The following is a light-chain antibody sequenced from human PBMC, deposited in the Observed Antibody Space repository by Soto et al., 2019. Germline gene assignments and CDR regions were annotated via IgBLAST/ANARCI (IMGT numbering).Light chain of an antibody. V-gene: IGLV2-23*01. Sequence: QSALTQPASVSGSPGQSITISCTGTSSDVGSYNFVSWYQQHPGKAPKHMIYEGSERPSGVSNRFSGSKSGNTASLTISGLQAEDEADYYCCSYACSSTWVFGGGTKLTVL. J-gene: IGLJ3*02. CDR1: SSDVGSYNF. CDR2: EGS. CDR3: CSYACSSTWV.